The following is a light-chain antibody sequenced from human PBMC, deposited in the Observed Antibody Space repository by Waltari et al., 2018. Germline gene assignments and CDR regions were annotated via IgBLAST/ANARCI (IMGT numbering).Light chain of an antibody. CDR3: HLYGSART. CDR2: DAS. Sequence: DIQMTQSPSTLSASVVDRVTITCRASQSISSWLAWYQQRPGKAPKVLIYDASRLESGVPSRFSGSGSGTEFTLTISSLQPDDFAVYFCHLYGSARTFGGGTKVEIK. CDR1: QSISSW. V-gene: IGKV1-5*01. J-gene: IGKJ4*01.